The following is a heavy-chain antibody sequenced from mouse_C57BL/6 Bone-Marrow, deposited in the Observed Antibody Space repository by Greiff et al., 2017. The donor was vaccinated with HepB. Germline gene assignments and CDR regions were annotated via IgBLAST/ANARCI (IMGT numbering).Heavy chain of an antibody. CDR1: GYTFTSYW. CDR2: IDPSDSYT. CDR3: ASSSPYYFDY. Sequence: VQLQQSGAELVKPGASVKLSCKASGYTFTSYWMQWVKQRPGQGLEWIGEIDPSDSYTNYNQKFKGKATLTVDTSSSTAYMQLSSLTSEDSAVYYCASSSPYYFDYWGQGTTLTVSS. J-gene: IGHJ2*01. D-gene: IGHD1-1*01. V-gene: IGHV1-50*01.